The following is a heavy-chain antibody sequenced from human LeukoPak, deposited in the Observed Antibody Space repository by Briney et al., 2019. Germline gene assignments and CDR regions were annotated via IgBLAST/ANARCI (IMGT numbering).Heavy chain of an antibody. CDR1: GYSISSGYY. D-gene: IGHD2-21*01. CDR3: ARDGGIGMDV. CDR2: IYHSGST. J-gene: IGHJ6*02. V-gene: IGHV4-38-2*02. Sequence: SETLSLTCTVSGYSISSGYYWGWIRQPPGKGLEWIGSIYHSGSTYYNPSLKSRVTISVDTSKNQFSLKLSSVTAADTAVYYCARDGGIGMDVWGQGTTVTVSS.